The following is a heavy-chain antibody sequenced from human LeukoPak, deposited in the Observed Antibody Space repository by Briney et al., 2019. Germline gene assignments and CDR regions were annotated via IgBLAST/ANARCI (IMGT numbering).Heavy chain of an antibody. J-gene: IGHJ6*02. D-gene: IGHD2-8*01. CDR3: ALSMGYYYYGMDV. CDR2: IYHSGST. Sequence: SETLSLTCAVYGGSFSGYYWSWIRQPPGKGLEWIGEIYHSGSTNYNPSLKSRVTISVDKSKNQFSLKLSSVTAADTAVYYCALSMGYYYYGMDVWGQGTTVTVSS. V-gene: IGHV4-34*01. CDR1: GGSFSGYY.